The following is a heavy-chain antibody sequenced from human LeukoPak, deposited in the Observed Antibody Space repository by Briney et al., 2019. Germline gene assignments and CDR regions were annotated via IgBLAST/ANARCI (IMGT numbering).Heavy chain of an antibody. V-gene: IGHV1-2*06. D-gene: IGHD5-18*01. CDR2: INPNSGGT. J-gene: IGHJ4*02. Sequence: ASVKVSCKASGYTFTGYYMHWVRQAPGQGLEWMGRINPNSGGTNYAQKFQGRVTMTRDTSTSTAYMELSRLRSDDTAVYYCARESAMVPSDYWGQGTLVTVSS. CDR1: GYTFTGYY. CDR3: ARESAMVPSDY.